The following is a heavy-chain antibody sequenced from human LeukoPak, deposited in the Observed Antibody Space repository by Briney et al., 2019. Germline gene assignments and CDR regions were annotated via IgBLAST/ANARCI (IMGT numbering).Heavy chain of an antibody. J-gene: IGHJ6*02. CDR3: TRDRRYGGMDV. CDR2: IDSEGIST. Sequence: GGSLRLSCAASGFTFSSYWMHWVRQAPGKGLVWVSRIDSEGISTSYADSVKGRFTISRDNAKNTLYLQMSSLRFEDTAVYYCTRDRRYGGMDVWGQGTTVTVSS. V-gene: IGHV3-74*01. D-gene: IGHD4-17*01. CDR1: GFTFSSYW.